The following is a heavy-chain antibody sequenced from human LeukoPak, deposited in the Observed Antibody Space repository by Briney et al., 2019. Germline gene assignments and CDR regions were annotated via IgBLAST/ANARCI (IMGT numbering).Heavy chain of an antibody. CDR2: VYYSGNA. CDR3: ARWGATLIASTDAFDI. J-gene: IGHJ3*02. Sequence: PSETLSLTCTVSGGSISSGDYYWSWIRQPPGKGLEWIGTVYYSGNAYYNPSLKSRVAISVDTSKNQFSLKLTSVTAADTAVYYCARWGATLIASTDAFDIWGQGTMVAVSS. CDR1: GGSISSGDYY. V-gene: IGHV4-39*01. D-gene: IGHD5-24*01.